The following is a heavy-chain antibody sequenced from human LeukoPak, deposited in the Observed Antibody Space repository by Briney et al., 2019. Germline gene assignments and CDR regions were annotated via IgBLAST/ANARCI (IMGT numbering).Heavy chain of an antibody. CDR2: IWYDGSNK. D-gene: IGHD4-17*01. Sequence: GGSLRLPCAASGFTFSSYGMHWVRQAPGKGLEWVAVIWYDGSNKYYADSVKGRFTISRDNSKNTLFLQMNSLRPEDTAVYYCARDPTAVSNQPQYYFDFWGQGTLVTVSS. CDR3: ARDPTAVSNQPQYYFDF. J-gene: IGHJ4*02. V-gene: IGHV3-33*01. CDR1: GFTFSSYG.